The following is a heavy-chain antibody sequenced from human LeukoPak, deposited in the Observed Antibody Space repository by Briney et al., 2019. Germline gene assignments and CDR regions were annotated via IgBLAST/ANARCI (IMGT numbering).Heavy chain of an antibody. CDR2: IYSGGAI. CDR1: GFTFSHYS. V-gene: IGHV3-53*01. D-gene: IGHD1-14*01. Sequence: GGSLRLSCVASGFTFSHYSMNWVRQAPGKGLEWVSLIYSGGAIRYADSVKGRFTISRDSSKNTLFLQMNDLTVEDTARYYCARRPGNWGQGILVTVSS. CDR3: ARRPGN. J-gene: IGHJ4*02.